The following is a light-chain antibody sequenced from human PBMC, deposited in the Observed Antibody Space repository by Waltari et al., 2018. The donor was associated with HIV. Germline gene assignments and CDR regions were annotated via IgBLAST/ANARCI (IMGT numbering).Light chain of an antibody. Sequence: FVLTQPHSVSESPGKTVTISCTRNSGNIATNYVQWYQQRPGSSPTTVLYEDNQRPAGVPDRFSGSIDSSSNSAALTISGLETDDEADYYCQSYDNNDVIFGGGTRLTVL. J-gene: IGLJ2*01. CDR1: SGNIATNY. CDR3: QSYDNNDVI. CDR2: EDN. V-gene: IGLV6-57*01.